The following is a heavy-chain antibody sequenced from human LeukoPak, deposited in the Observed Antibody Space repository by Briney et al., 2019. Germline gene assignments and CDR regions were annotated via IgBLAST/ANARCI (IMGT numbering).Heavy chain of an antibody. CDR3: ARRVRYYYDSSGYYPSYYFDY. V-gene: IGHV4-34*01. CDR1: GGSFSGYY. J-gene: IGHJ4*02. Sequence: SETLSLTCAVYGGSFSGYYWSWVRQPPGKGLAWIGEINHSGSTNYNPSLKSRVTISVDTSKNQFAVKLSSVTAADTAVYYCARRVRYYYDSSGYYPSYYFDYWGQGTLVTVSS. CDR2: INHSGST. D-gene: IGHD3-22*01.